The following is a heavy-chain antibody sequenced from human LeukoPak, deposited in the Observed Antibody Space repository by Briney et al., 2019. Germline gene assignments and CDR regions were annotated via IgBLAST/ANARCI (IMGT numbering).Heavy chain of an antibody. J-gene: IGHJ4*02. CDR2: INPNSGGT. CDR3: AVYCSGGSCPFDY. V-gene: IGHV1-2*02. Sequence: GASVKVSCKASGYTFTGYYMHWVRQAPGRGLEWMGWINPNSGGTNYAQKFQGRVTMTRDTSISTAYMELSRLRSDDTAVYYCAVYCSGGSCPFDYWGQGTLVTVSS. CDR1: GYTFTGYY. D-gene: IGHD2-15*01.